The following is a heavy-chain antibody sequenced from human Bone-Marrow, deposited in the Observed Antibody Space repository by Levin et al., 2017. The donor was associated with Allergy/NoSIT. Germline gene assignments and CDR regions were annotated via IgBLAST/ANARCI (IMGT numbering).Heavy chain of an antibody. J-gene: IGHJ6*03. CDR2: IYYSGST. CDR3: ARATPSGGNSYYYFYMDV. CDR1: GGSITSYY. V-gene: IGHV4-59*01. D-gene: IGHD2-8*02. Sequence: SETLSLTCTVSGGSITSYYWTSIRQSPEKRLEWIGYIYYSGSTNYNPSLKTRVTMSVDTSKNLFSLNLRSVTAADSAVYYCARATPSGGNSYYYFYMDVWGKGTTVTVSS.